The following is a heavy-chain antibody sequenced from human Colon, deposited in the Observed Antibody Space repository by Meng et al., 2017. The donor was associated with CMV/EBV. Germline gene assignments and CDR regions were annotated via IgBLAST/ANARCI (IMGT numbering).Heavy chain of an antibody. Sequence: AASGFTFNDYAMTWVRQAPGKGPEWVSGITGLGGDTFSADSVKGRFIISRDNSKNTLYLQMNSLRAEDTAVYYCAKVHGSGNYRMDYWGQGTLVTVSS. CDR3: AKVHGSGNYRMDY. CDR1: GFTFNDYA. CDR2: ITGLGGDT. J-gene: IGHJ4*02. D-gene: IGHD3-10*01. V-gene: IGHV3-23*01.